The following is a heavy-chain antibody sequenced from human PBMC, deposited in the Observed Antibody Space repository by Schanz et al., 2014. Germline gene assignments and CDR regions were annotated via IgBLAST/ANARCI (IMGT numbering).Heavy chain of an antibody. J-gene: IGHJ3*02. CDR3: ARKMKLGGYGGKGHDSLDI. CDR1: GITFSSHS. D-gene: IGHD4-17*01. V-gene: IGHV3-48*04. Sequence: EVHLVESGGGLVQPGGSLRLSCAASGITFSSHSFNWVRQAPGKGLEWVSGISGSGASTYYADSVKGRFTVSRDNAKNSLYLQMNRLRPEDTADYYGARKMKLGGYGGKGHDSLDIWGQGTMVTVSS. CDR2: ISGSGAST.